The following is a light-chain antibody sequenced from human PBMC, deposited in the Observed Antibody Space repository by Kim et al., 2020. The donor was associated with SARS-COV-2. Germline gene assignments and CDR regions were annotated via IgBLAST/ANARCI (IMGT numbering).Light chain of an antibody. CDR3: QSYDSSNLWV. V-gene: IGLV6-57*02. Sequence: TVPVSYPGSVGRNASKYVQGYQQRPGSAPATVTDEDNQRPSGVPDRFSGSIDSSSNSASLTISGLKTEDEADYYCQSYDSSNLWVFGGGTQLTVL. CDR2: EDN. CDR1: VGRNASKY. J-gene: IGLJ3*02.